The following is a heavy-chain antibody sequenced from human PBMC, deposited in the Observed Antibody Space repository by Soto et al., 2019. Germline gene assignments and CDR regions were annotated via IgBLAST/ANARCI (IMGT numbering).Heavy chain of an antibody. V-gene: IGHV3-53*02. D-gene: IGHD5-12*01. J-gene: IGHJ4*02. CDR2: IYSGGTT. CDR1: GFSVSSNY. Sequence: EVQLVETGGGMIQPGGSLRLSCAVSGFSVSSNYMSWVRQAPGKGLECVSLIYSGGTTSYADSVKGRFIISRDSSKSTLFLQMNSLRVEDTAVYYGASRYIVEVTGDYWGQGTLVTVSS. CDR3: ASRYIVEVTGDY.